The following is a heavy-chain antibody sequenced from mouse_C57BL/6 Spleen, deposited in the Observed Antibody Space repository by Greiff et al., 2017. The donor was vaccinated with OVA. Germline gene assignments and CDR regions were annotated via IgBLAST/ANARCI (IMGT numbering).Heavy chain of an antibody. CDR3: ARWDYGSSYYFDY. CDR1: GFTFSDYY. Sequence: EVQVVESEGGLVQPGSSMKLSCTASGFTFSDYYMAWVRQVPEKGLEWVANINYDGSSTYYLDSLKSRFIISRDNAKNILYLQMSSLKSEDTATYYCARWDYGSSYYFDYWGQGTTLTVSS. J-gene: IGHJ2*01. CDR2: INYDGSST. V-gene: IGHV5-16*01. D-gene: IGHD1-1*01.